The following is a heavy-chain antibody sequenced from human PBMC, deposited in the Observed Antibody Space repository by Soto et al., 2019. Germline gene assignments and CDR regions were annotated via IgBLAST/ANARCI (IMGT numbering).Heavy chain of an antibody. Sequence: SETLSLTCTVSGGSISSSSYYWGWIRQPPGKGMEWIGIIYYSGSTYYNPSLKSRVTISVDTSKNQFSLKLSSVTAADTAVYYCARVLRVVVRVGAFDIWGPGTMVTVSS. J-gene: IGHJ3*02. CDR3: ARVLRVVVRVGAFDI. D-gene: IGHD2-21*01. CDR1: GGSISSSSYY. V-gene: IGHV4-39*01. CDR2: IYYSGST.